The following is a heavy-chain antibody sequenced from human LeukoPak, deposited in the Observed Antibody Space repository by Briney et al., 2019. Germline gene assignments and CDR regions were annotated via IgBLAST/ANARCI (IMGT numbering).Heavy chain of an antibody. CDR1: GFTFSDYY. CDR2: ISSSGSTI. J-gene: IGHJ6*03. Sequence: PGGSLRLSCAASGFTFSDYYMSWIRQAPGKGLEWVSYISSSGSTIYYADSVKGRFTISRDNAKNSLYLQMNSLRAEDTAVYYCARLAAADPYYYYYYMDVWGKGTTVTVSS. CDR3: ARLAAADPYYYYYYMDV. D-gene: IGHD6-13*01. V-gene: IGHV3-11*04.